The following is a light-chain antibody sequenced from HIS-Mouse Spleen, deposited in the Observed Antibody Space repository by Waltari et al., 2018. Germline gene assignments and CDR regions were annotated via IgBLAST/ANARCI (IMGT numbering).Light chain of an antibody. V-gene: IGLV2-14*03. J-gene: IGLJ2*01. CDR1: SSDVGGYNY. Sequence: QSALTQPASVSGSPGQSITISCTGTSSDVGGYNYVSWYQPHPGKAPKLMIYDVSNPPSGVSTRFSGSKSGNTASLTISGLQAEDEADYYCSSYTSSSFNVVFGGGTKLTVL. CDR3: SSYTSSSFNVV. CDR2: DVS.